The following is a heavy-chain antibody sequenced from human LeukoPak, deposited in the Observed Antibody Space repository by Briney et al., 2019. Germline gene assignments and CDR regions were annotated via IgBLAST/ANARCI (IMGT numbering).Heavy chain of an antibody. J-gene: IGHJ3*02. CDR2: IYYSGST. D-gene: IGHD3-22*01. CDR1: GGSFSGYY. CDR3: ARDRAITTYYYDSSGYYHAFDI. Sequence: PSETLSLTCAVYGGSFSGYYWSWIRQPPGKGLEWIGYIYYSGSTNYNPSLKSRVTISVDTSKNQFSLKLSSVTAADTAVYYCARDRAITTYYYDSSGYYHAFDIWGQGTMVTVSS. V-gene: IGHV4-59*01.